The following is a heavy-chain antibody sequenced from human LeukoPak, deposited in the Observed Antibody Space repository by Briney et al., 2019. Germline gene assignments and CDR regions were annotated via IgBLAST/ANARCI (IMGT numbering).Heavy chain of an antibody. D-gene: IGHD3-22*01. J-gene: IGHJ4*02. CDR3: ARHASYDSSGLFDY. V-gene: IGHV4-59*08. Sequence: SETLSLTCTVSGGSISSYYWSWIRQPPGKGLEWIGYIYYSGSTNYNPSLKSRVTISVDTSKNQFSLKLSSVTAADTAVYYCARHASYDSSGLFDYWGQGTLSPSPQ. CDR2: IYYSGST. CDR1: GGSISSYY.